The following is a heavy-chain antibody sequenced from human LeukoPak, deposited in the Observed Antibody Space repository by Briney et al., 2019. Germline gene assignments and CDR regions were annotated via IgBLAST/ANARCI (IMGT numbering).Heavy chain of an antibody. CDR2: ISSSSSYI. CDR1: GFTFSSYS. V-gene: IGHV3-21*01. J-gene: IGHJ6*02. Sequence: GGSLRLSCAASGFTFSSYSMNWVRQAPGKGLEWVSSISSSSSYIYYADSVKGRLTISRDNAKNPLYLQMNSLRAEDTAVYYCARYTPYYGMDVWGQGTTVTVSS. D-gene: IGHD1-1*01. CDR3: ARYTPYYGMDV.